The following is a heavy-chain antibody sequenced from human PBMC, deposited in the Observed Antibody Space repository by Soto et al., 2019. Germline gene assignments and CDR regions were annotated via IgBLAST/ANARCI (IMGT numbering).Heavy chain of an antibody. CDR3: AKGRLWSATSSMDV. J-gene: IGHJ6*03. Sequence: GGSLRLSCAASGFTFSTYAMTWVRQAPGKGLEWVSGVSGSGGNTYYADSVKGRFTISRDNSKNTLYLQMNSLRAEDTAVYHCAKGRLWSATSSMDVWGRGTTVIVSS. D-gene: IGHD2-2*01. V-gene: IGHV3-23*01. CDR2: VSGSGGNT. CDR1: GFTFSTYA.